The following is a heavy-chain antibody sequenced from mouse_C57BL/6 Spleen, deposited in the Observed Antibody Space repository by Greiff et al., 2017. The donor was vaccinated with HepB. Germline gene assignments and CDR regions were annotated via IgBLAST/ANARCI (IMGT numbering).Heavy chain of an antibody. Sequence: LQESGAELVRPGASVTLSCKASGYTFTDYEMHWVKQTPVHGLEWIGAIDPETGGTAYNQKFKGKAILTADKSSSTAYMELRSLTSEDSAVYYCTEGSPFLFDYWGQGTTLTVSS. V-gene: IGHV1-15*01. CDR1: GYTFTDYE. J-gene: IGHJ2*01. CDR2: IDPETGGT. CDR3: TEGSPFLFDY.